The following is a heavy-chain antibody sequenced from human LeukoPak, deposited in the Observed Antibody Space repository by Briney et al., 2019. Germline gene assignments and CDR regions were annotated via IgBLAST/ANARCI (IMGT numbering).Heavy chain of an antibody. J-gene: IGHJ5*02. Sequence: ASVKVSCKASGYTFTDYYMHWVRQAPGQGLEWMGWLNPNSGDTNYAQKLQGRVTMTTDTSTSTAYMELRSLRSDDTAVYYCARLGAFWFDPWGQGTLVTVSS. CDR1: GYTFTDYY. CDR2: LNPNSGDT. CDR3: ARLGAFWFDP. V-gene: IGHV1-2*02.